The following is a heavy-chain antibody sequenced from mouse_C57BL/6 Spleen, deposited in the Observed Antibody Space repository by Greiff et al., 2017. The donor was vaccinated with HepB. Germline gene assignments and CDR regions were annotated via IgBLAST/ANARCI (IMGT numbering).Heavy chain of an antibody. CDR1: GYTFTDYN. Sequence: EVKLQESGPELVKPGASVKMSCKASGYTFTDYNMHWVKQSHGKSLEWIGYINPNNGGTSYNQKFKGKATLTVNKSSSTAYMELRSLTSEDSAVYYCAREAYYYGSSYGAMDYWGQGTSVTVSS. J-gene: IGHJ4*01. V-gene: IGHV1-22*01. CDR3: AREAYYYGSSYGAMDY. CDR2: INPNNGGT. D-gene: IGHD1-1*01.